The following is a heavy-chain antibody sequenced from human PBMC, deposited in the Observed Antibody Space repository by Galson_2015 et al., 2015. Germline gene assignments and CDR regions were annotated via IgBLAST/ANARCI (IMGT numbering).Heavy chain of an antibody. CDR1: GFTFSSYG. CDR2: IWYDGSNK. Sequence: SLRLSCAASGFTFSSYGMHWVRQAPGKGLEWVAVIWYDGSNKYYADSVKGRFTISRDNSKNTLYLQMNSLRAEDTAVYYCARDSNPGIAAAGRLSGYFQHWGQGTLVTVSS. CDR3: ARDSNPGIAAAGRLSGYFQH. J-gene: IGHJ1*01. V-gene: IGHV3-33*01. D-gene: IGHD6-13*01.